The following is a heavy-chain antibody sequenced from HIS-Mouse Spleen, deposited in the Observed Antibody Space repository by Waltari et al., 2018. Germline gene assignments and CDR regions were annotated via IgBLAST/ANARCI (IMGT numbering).Heavy chain of an antibody. V-gene: IGHV3-7*01. J-gene: IGHJ4*02. CDR1: GFTCSGYW. CDR2: IKQECSEN. D-gene: IGHD4-17*01. CDR3: AREPHYGGNSHFDY. Sequence: EVQLVESGGGLVQPGGSRRLSCAASGFTCSGYWMSCVRQAPGKGLEWVPNIKQECSENYYVDSVKGRFTISRDNAKNSLYLQMNSLRAEDTAVYYCAREPHYGGNSHFDYWGQGTLVTVSS.